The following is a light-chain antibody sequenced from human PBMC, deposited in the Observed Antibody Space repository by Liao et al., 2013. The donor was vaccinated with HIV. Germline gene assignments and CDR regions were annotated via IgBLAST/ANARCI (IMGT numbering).Light chain of an antibody. V-gene: IGLV3-21*04. CDR3: QVWTDSPRQWV. CDR1: NIRGYS. J-gene: IGLJ3*02. CDR2: YDS. Sequence: SYVLTQPPSLSVSPGETATITCGGDNIRGYSVHWYQQKAGEAPVLVINYDSHRPSGIPERFSGSNSGSNSGNAATLTIKRVEAGDEADYYCQVWTDSPRQWVFGGGTKLTVL.